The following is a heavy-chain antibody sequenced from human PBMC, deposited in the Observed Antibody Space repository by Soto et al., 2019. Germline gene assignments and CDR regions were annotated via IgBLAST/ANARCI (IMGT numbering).Heavy chain of an antibody. D-gene: IGHD1-26*01. Sequence: EVQLVDSGGDLVQPGGSLRLSCAASGFTFSTYWMSWVRQAPGKGLEWVANIDPDGSQKYYVDSVKGRFTISRDNAKYSLYLQMNSLRAEDTAVYYCARDMGPSGAYGYWGQGTLDTVSS. V-gene: IGHV3-7*03. CDR2: IDPDGSQK. J-gene: IGHJ4*02. CDR1: GFTFSTYW. CDR3: ARDMGPSGAYGY.